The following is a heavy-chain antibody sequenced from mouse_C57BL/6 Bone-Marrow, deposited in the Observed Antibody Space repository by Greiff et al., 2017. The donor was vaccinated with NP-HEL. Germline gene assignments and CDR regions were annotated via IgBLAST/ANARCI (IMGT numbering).Heavy chain of an antibody. CDR1: GFTFTDYY. V-gene: IGHV7-3*01. J-gene: IGHJ4*01. CDR2: IRNKANGYTT. Sequence: EVQLVESGGGLVQPGGSLSLSCAASGFTFTDYYMSWVRQPPGKALEWLGFIRNKANGYTTEYSASVKGRFTISRDNSQSILYLQMNALRAEDSATYYCARYSPYYAMDCWGQGTSVTVSS. CDR3: ARYSPYYAMDC.